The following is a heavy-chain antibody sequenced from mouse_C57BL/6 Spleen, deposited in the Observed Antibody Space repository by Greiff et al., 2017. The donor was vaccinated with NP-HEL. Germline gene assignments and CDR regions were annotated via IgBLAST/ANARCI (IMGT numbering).Heavy chain of an antibody. CDR1: GFTFSDYG. D-gene: IGHD2-4*01. CDR2: ISSGSSTI. J-gene: IGHJ3*01. Sequence: EVKVVESGGGLVKPGGSLKLSCAASGFTFSDYGMHWVRQAPEKGLEWVAYISSGSSTIYYADTVKGRFTISRDNAKNTLFLQMTSLGSEDTAMYYCARPSGYDYDGFAYWGQGTLVTVSA. CDR3: ARPSGYDYDGFAY. V-gene: IGHV5-17*01.